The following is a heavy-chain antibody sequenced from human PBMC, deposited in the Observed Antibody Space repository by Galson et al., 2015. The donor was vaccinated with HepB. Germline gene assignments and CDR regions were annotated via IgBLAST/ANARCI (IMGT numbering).Heavy chain of an antibody. CDR1: GGTSRNYA. CDR3: AREAVPASAPDS. J-gene: IGHJ4*02. CDR2: IVPMLGIV. Sequence: SVKVSCKASGGTSRNYAINWVRQAPGQGLEWMGRIVPMLGIVDYARMFQGRLTISADKSAIAANMDLSGLRRDDAAVYYCAREAVPASAPDSWGQGTLVTVSS. V-gene: IGHV1-69*04. D-gene: IGHD2-2*01.